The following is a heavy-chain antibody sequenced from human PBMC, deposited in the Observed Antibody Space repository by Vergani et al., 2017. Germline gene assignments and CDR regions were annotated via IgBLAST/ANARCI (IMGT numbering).Heavy chain of an antibody. CDR2: ISYDGSNK. D-gene: IGHD2-21*02. Sequence: QVQLVESGGGVVQPGRSLRLSCAASGFTFSSYGMHWVRQAPGKGLEWVAVISYDGSNKYYADSVKGRFTISRDNSKNTLYLQMNSLRAEDTAVYYCEKNRRKGWSGGDCYFDYWGQGTLVTVSS. CDR1: GFTFSSYG. V-gene: IGHV3-30*18. J-gene: IGHJ4*02. CDR3: EKNRRKGWSGGDCYFDY.